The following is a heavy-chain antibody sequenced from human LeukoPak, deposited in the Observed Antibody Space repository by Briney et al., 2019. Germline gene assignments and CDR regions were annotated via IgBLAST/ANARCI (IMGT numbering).Heavy chain of an antibody. CDR2: INHGGGT. Sequence: SETLSLTCAVFGGSFSDYFWNWIRQPPGKGLEWIGEINHGGGTRYNPSLKSRATISVDTSKKQFSLNLTSVTAADTAVYYCARGEDGTGDYRPTYFDSWGQGTLVTVSS. CDR1: GGSFSDYF. D-gene: IGHD4-17*01. CDR3: ARGEDGTGDYRPTYFDS. V-gene: IGHV4-34*01. J-gene: IGHJ4*02.